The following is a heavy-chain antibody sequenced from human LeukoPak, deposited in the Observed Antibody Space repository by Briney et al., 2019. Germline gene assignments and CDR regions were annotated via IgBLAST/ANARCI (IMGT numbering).Heavy chain of an antibody. CDR3: ARDGRFGYSGSYLNYYYMDV. CDR1: GYTFTSYA. D-gene: IGHD1-26*01. V-gene: IGHV1-3*03. CDR2: INAGNGNT. J-gene: IGHJ6*03. Sequence: ASVKVSCKASGYTFTSYAMHWVRQAPGQRLEWMGWINAGNGNTKYSQEFQGRVTITRDTSASTAYMELSSLRSEDMAVYYCARDGRFGYSGSYLNYYYMDVWGKGTTVTVSS.